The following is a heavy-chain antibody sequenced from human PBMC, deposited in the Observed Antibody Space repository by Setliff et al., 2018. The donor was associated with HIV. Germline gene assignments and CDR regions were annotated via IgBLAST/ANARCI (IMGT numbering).Heavy chain of an antibody. CDR1: GGSISSSNW. CDR2: IYHSGST. CDR3: ARGSAYSSGWYNDYYYMDV. J-gene: IGHJ6*03. Sequence: PSETLSLTCAASGGSISSSNWWSWVRQPPGKGLEWIGEIYHSGSTNYNPSLKSRVTISVDKSTNQFSLKLSSVTAADTAVYYCARGSAYSSGWYNDYYYMDVWGKGTTVTVSS. V-gene: IGHV4-4*02. D-gene: IGHD6-19*01.